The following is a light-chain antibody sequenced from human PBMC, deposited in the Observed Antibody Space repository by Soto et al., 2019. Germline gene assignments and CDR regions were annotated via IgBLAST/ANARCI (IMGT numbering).Light chain of an antibody. CDR2: YDD. CDR3: AAWDDSLNGYV. CDR1: SSNIGNNA. J-gene: IGLJ1*01. Sequence: QSVLTQPPSVSEAPRQRVTISCSVSSSNIGNNAVNWYQQLPGKAPKLLIYYDDLLPSGVSDRFSGSKSGTSASLAISGLQSEDEADYYCAAWDDSLNGYVFGTGTKGTV. V-gene: IGLV1-36*01.